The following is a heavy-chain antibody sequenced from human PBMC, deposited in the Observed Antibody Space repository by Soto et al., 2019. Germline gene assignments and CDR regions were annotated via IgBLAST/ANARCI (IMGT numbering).Heavy chain of an antibody. CDR3: AHIPNYYQYDWFDP. J-gene: IGHJ5*02. Sequence: QITLKESGPPLVKPTQTLTLTCTFSGFSLTTRGVGVGWIRQPPGKALECLALIYWDDDKRYSPSLQSRLSNTKDTSKNQVVLTMPNVDPVDTATYYCAHIPNYYQYDWFDPWGQGTLVSVSS. CDR2: IYWDDDK. V-gene: IGHV2-5*02. CDR1: GFSLTTRGVG. D-gene: IGHD3-16*01.